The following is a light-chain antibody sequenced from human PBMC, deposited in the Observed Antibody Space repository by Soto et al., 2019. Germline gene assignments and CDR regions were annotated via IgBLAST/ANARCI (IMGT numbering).Light chain of an antibody. Sequence: EIVMPQSPATLSVSPGETATLSCRASQSISIGLAWYRQKPGQAPRLLIYGASTGATGTPDGFSGSGSGTDFTLTISSLQSEDFALYYCQQYNKWPLIPFGQGRRLENK. V-gene: IGKV3D-15*01. CDR2: GAS. CDR1: QSISIG. CDR3: QQYNKWPLIP. J-gene: IGKJ5*01.